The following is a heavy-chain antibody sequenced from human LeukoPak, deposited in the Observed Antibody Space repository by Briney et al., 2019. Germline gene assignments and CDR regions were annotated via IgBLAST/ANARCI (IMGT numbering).Heavy chain of an antibody. CDR3: ARAKYYYDSSGYYYLFDY. J-gene: IGHJ4*02. Sequence: SETLSLTCTVSGYSISSGYYWGWIRQPPGKGLEWTGSIYHSGSTYYNPSLKSRVTISVDTSKNQFSLKLSSVTAADTAVYYCARAKYYYDSSGYYYLFDYWGQGTLVTVSS. CDR1: GYSISSGYY. D-gene: IGHD3-22*01. V-gene: IGHV4-38-2*02. CDR2: IYHSGST.